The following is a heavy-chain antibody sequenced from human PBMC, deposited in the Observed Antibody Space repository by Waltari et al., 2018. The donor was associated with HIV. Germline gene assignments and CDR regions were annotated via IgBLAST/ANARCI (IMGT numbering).Heavy chain of an antibody. V-gene: IGHV4-34*04. Sequence: VQLEQWGTGLLKPSETLSLTCAVYGGSLSGFLWSWVRQPQGRGRGWIGDIVNDGTTNNNPALKSRATVSSTGSKNQFSLKLNSMTAADTGVYYCARLEALLPGVVIVRDVWGQGTLVTVSS. CDR3: ARLEALLPGVVIVRDV. D-gene: IGHD3-3*01. CDR2: IVNDGTT. J-gene: IGHJ4*02. CDR1: GGSLSGFL.